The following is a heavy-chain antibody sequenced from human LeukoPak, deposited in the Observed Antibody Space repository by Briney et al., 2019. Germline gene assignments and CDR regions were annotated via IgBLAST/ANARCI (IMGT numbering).Heavy chain of an antibody. D-gene: IGHD5-12*01. J-gene: IGHJ4*02. Sequence: GGSLRLSCAASGVSLTNFAMRWVHQATGKGLEWVSLIIGSSGDTFYADSVKGRFTISRDNSKNRLYLQMNSLRAEDTALYYCAKGAYDYIEMGYFDYWGQGTLVTVSS. V-gene: IGHV3-23*01. CDR2: IIGSSGDT. CDR3: AKGAYDYIEMGYFDY. CDR1: GVSLTNFA.